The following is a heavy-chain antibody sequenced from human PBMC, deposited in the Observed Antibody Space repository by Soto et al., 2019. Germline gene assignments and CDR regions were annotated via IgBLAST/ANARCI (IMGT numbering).Heavy chain of an antibody. V-gene: IGHV5-51*01. D-gene: IGHD2-15*01. CDR3: ARQLPYGGNSYYGMDV. J-gene: IGHJ6*02. Sequence: GESLKSSCKGSGYSFTSYWIGWVRQMPGKGLEWMGIIYPGDSDTRYSPSFQGQVTISADKSIRTAYLQWSSLKASDTAMYYCARQLPYGGNSYYGMDVWGQGTTVTVSS. CDR2: IYPGDSDT. CDR1: GYSFTSYW.